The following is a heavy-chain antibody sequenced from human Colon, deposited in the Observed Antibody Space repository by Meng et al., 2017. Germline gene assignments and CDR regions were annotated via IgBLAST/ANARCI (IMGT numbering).Heavy chain of an antibody. Sequence: QVHPQEWGHELVNPSGTLSLTCAVSGGSISSTNWWSWIRQPPGKGLEWIGEISQSGSSNYNPSLKSRVTMSLDKFKNHFFLNLSSVSAADTAVYYCAREDGSIGFTPAGQWGQGTLVTVSS. J-gene: IGHJ1*01. CDR3: AREDGSIGFTPAGQ. CDR1: GGSISSTNW. V-gene: IGHV4-4*02. D-gene: IGHD1-26*01. CDR2: ISQSGSS.